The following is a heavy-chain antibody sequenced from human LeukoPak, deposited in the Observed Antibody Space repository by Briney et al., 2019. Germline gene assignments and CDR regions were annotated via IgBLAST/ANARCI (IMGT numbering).Heavy chain of an antibody. CDR2: ISAYNGNT. CDR1: GYTFTSYG. CDR3: ARDLKRFLEWLLPDYYYYYMDV. J-gene: IGHJ6*03. D-gene: IGHD3-3*01. V-gene: IGHV1-18*01. Sequence: ASVKVSCKASGYTFTSYGISWVRQAPGQGLEWMRWISAYNGNTNYAQKLQGRVTMTTDTSTSTAYMELRSLRSDDTAVYYCARDLKRFLEWLLPDYYYYYMDVWGKGTTVTVSS.